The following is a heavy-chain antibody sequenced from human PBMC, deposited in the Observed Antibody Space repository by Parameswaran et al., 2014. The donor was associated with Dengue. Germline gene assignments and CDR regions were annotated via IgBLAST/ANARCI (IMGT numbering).Heavy chain of an antibody. J-gene: IGHJ6*02. CDR3: ARGGASSSHYYYYGMDV. CDR2: ISSSGSTI. V-gene: IGHV3-11*01. Sequence: WIRQPPGNGAGVGSYISSSGSTIYYADSVKGRFTISRDNAKNSLYLQMNSLRAEDTAVYYCARGGASSSHYYYYGMDVWGQGTTVTVSS. D-gene: IGHD6-13*01.